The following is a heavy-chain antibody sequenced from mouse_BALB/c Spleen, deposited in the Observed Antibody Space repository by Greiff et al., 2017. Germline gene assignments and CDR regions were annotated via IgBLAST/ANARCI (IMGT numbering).Heavy chain of an antibody. CDR1: GFTLTGYG. CDR3: AREREYGNYWLAY. Sequence: VKLVESGPGLVAPSQSLSITCTVSGFTLTGYGVTWVRQPPGKGLEWLGMIWGDGSTDYNSALKSRLSISKDNSKSQVFLKMNSLQTDDTARYYCAREREYGNYWLAYWGQGTLVTVSA. J-gene: IGHJ3*01. CDR2: IWGDGST. V-gene: IGHV2-6-7*01. D-gene: IGHD2-1*01.